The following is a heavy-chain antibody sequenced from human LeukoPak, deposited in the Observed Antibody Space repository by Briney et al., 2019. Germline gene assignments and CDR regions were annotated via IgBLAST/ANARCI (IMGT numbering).Heavy chain of an antibody. D-gene: IGHD3-16*01. CDR1: GFTFSSYA. CDR2: ISYDGSNK. J-gene: IGHJ4*02. CDR3: ARAVVMLIDY. V-gene: IGHV3-30-3*01. Sequence: GGSLRLSCAASGFTFSSYAMHWARQAPGKGLEWVAVISYDGSNKYYADSVKGRFTISRDNSKNTLYLQMNSLRAEDTAVYYCARAVVMLIDYWGQGTLVTVSS.